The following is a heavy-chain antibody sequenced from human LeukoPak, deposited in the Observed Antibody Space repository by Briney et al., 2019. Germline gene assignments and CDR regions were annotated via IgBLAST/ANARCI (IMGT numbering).Heavy chain of an antibody. CDR2: IWYDGSNK. CDR3: ARDSQTYGSGSYDY. Sequence: GGSLRLSCAASRFTFSSYGVHWVRQAPGKGLEWVAVIWYDGSNKYYADSVKGRFTISRDNSKDTLYLQMNSLRAEDTAVYYCARDSQTYGSGSYDYWGQGNLVTVSS. CDR1: RFTFSSYG. J-gene: IGHJ4*02. V-gene: IGHV3-33*01. D-gene: IGHD3-10*01.